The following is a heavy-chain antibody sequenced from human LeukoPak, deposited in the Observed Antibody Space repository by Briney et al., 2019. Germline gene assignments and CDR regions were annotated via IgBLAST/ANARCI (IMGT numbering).Heavy chain of an antibody. J-gene: IGHJ4*02. CDR1: GGSVISTNC. CDR2: VHLDGRT. V-gene: IGHV4-4*02. Sequence: SGTLSLTCCVSGGSVISTNCWTWVRQPPGKGLEWIGGVHLDGRTNYNPSLGSRLTISVDLSENQVSLKLTSVTAADTAVYYCAREGGFYRPLDYSGQGTLVTVSS. CDR3: AREGGFYRPLDY. D-gene: IGHD3-3*01.